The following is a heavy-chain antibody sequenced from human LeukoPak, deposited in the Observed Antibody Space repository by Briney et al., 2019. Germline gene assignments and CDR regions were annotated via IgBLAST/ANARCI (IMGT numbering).Heavy chain of an antibody. Sequence: ASVKVSCKASGYTFTGNYMHWVRQAPGQGLEWMGWINPNSGGTNYAQKFQGRVTMTRDTSISTAYMELSGLRSDDTAVYYCARESIVGATTLDYWGQGTLVTVSS. J-gene: IGHJ4*02. CDR2: INPNSGGT. CDR1: GYTFTGNY. D-gene: IGHD1-26*01. V-gene: IGHV1-2*02. CDR3: ARESIVGATTLDY.